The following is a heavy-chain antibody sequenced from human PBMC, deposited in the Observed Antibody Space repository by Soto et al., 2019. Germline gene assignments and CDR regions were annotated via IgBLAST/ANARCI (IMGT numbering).Heavy chain of an antibody. CDR2: ISSSSSYI. CDR3: ARDARSYSSSSYFDY. Sequence: LRLSCAASGFTFSSYSMNWVRQAPGKGLEWVSSISSSSSYIYYADSVKGRFTISRDNAKNSLYLQMNSLRAEDTAVYYCARDARSYSSSSYFDYWGQGTLVTVSS. CDR1: GFTFSSYS. V-gene: IGHV3-21*01. J-gene: IGHJ4*02. D-gene: IGHD6-6*01.